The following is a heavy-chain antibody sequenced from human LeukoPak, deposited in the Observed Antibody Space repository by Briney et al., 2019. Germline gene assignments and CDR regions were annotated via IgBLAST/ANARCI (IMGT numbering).Heavy chain of an antibody. Sequence: GGSLRLPCAASGFTFSSYAMSWVRQAPGKGLEWVSAISGSGGSTYYADSVKGRFTISRDNSKNTLYLQMNSLRAEDTAVYYCAKMARYYYDSSGYYRGAFDIWGQGTMVTVSS. CDR1: GFTFSSYA. V-gene: IGHV3-23*01. D-gene: IGHD3-22*01. J-gene: IGHJ3*02. CDR2: ISGSGGST. CDR3: AKMARYYYDSSGYYRGAFDI.